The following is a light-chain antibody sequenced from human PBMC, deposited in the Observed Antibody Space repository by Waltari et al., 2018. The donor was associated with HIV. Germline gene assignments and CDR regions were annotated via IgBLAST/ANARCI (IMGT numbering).Light chain of an antibody. CDR2: YDD. CDR3: QVWHSGSDCVI. CDR1: NIGSQS. Sequence: YVLTQSPPVSVAPGETARITCEGDNIGSQSVPWYQQKPGQAPVLVIYYDDDRASGIPERFSGSNSGNTATLTINRVEAGDEADYFCQVWHSGSDCVIFGGGTKLTVL. V-gene: IGLV3-21*04. J-gene: IGLJ2*01.